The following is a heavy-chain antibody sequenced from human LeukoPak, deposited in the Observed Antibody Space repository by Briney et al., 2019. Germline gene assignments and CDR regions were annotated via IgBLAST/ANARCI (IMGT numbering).Heavy chain of an antibody. CDR3: ARGTMTTVTYYFDY. CDR1: GGSFSGYY. Sequence: SETLSLTCAVYGGSFSGYYWSWIRQPPGKGLEWIGEINHSGSTNYNPSLKSRVTISVDTSKNQFSLKLSSVTAADTAVYYCARGTMTTVTYYFDYWGQGTLATVSS. CDR2: INHSGST. D-gene: IGHD4-17*01. V-gene: IGHV4-34*01. J-gene: IGHJ4*02.